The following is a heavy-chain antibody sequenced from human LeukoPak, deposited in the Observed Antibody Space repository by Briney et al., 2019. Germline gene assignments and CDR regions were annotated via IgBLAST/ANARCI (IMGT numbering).Heavy chain of an antibody. CDR3: ARGNYDFWSGYYSEANWFDP. CDR2: IYHSGST. D-gene: IGHD3-3*01. Sequence: PSETLSLTCAVSGGSISSSNWWSWVRQPPGKGLEWIGEIYHSGSTNYNPSLKSRVTISVDKSKNQFSLKLSSVTAADTAVYYCARGNYDFWSGYYSEANWFDPWGQGTLVTVSS. V-gene: IGHV4-4*02. CDR1: GGSISSSNW. J-gene: IGHJ5*02.